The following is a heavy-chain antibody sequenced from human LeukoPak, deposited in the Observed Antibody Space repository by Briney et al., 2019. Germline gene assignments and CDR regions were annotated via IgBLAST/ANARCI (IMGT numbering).Heavy chain of an antibody. CDR3: ARLWFGELDAFDI. V-gene: IGHV3-66*04. CDR1: GFTVSSNY. J-gene: IGHJ3*02. D-gene: IGHD3-10*01. CDR2: IYSGGST. Sequence: GSLRLSCAASGFTVSSNYMSWVRQAPGKGLEWVSVIYSGGSTYYADSVKGRFTISRDNSKNTLYLQMNSLRAEDTAVYYCARLWFGELDAFDIWGQGTMVTVSS.